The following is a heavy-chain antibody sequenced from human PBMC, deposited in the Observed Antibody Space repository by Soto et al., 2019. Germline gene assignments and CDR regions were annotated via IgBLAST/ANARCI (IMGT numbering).Heavy chain of an antibody. V-gene: IGHV3-7*01. D-gene: IGHD1-26*01. J-gene: IGHJ5*02. CDR3: ARSVGGAPNNWFDP. CDR1: GFTFSSYW. CDR2: IKQDGSEK. Sequence: GGSLRLSCAASGFTFSSYWMSWVRQAPGKGLEWVANIKQDGSEKYNVDSVKGRFTISRDNAKNSLYLQMNSLRAEDTAVYYCARSVGGAPNNWFDPWGQGTLVTVSS.